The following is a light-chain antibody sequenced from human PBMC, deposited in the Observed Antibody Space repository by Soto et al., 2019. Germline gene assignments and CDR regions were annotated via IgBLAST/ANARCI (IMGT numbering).Light chain of an antibody. CDR1: SSNIGLYNY. J-gene: IGLJ1*01. CDR2: EVN. Sequence: QSALRQPASMCGSPGSPITVPCTGASSNIGLYNYVSWYQHHPGKAPKLLISEVNIRPSGLSDRFSASKAGNTASLTISGLQPEDEAYYYCSCLSTTSTPTVFGTGTKVTVL. V-gene: IGLV2-14*01. CDR3: SCLSTTSTPTV.